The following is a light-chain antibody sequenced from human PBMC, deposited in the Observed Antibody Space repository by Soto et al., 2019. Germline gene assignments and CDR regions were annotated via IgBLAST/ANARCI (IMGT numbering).Light chain of an antibody. J-gene: IGLJ1*01. V-gene: IGLV1-51*01. CDR1: TSNIGSNY. CDR3: GSWGSSVTGSFYV. CDR2: DNE. Sequence: QSALTQPPSVSAAPGQTVTISCSGDTSNIGSNYVSWYQQVPGKAPKLLIYDNENRPSGIPDRFSGSRSGTSATLAITGLQTGDEAIYYCGSWGSSVTGSFYVFGSATKVTVL.